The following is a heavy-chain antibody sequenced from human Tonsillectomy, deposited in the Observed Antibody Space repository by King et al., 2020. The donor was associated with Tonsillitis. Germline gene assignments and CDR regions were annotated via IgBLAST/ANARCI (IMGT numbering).Heavy chain of an antibody. D-gene: IGHD1-26*01. CDR3: ARDSGSLDY. J-gene: IGHJ4*02. CDR2: IWYDGSNK. CDR1: GFTFSSYC. Sequence: VQLVESGGGVVQPGRSLRLSCAASGFTFSSYCMHWVRQAPGKGLEWGAGIWYDGSNKYYADSVKGRFTISRDNSKNTLYLQMNSLRAEDTAVYYCARDSGSLDYWGQGTLVTVSS. V-gene: IGHV3-33*01.